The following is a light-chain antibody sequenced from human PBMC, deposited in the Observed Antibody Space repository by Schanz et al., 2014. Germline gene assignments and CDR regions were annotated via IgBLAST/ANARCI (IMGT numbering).Light chain of an antibody. CDR2: SAS. Sequence: DIQMTQSPSSLSASIGDRVTITCRTSQNIDSYLNWYQHKPGKAPKVLIHSASVLQRGVPSRFSGSESGTDFTLTISSLQPEDFATYYCQQYNSYSQTFGQGTRLQIK. J-gene: IGKJ2*01. CDR1: QNIDSY. CDR3: QQYNSYSQT. V-gene: IGKV1-39*01.